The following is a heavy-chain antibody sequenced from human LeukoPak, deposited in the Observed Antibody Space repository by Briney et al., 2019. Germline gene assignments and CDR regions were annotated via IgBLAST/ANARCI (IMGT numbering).Heavy chain of an antibody. J-gene: IGHJ5*02. CDR1: GYTFTDYY. V-gene: IGHV1-46*01. CDR2: INPSGGTT. D-gene: IGHD3-3*01. Sequence: ASVKVSCKASGYTFTDYYVHWVRQAPGQGLELMGIINPSGGTTNYAQKFQGRLTMTRDTSTSTAYMELSRLRSEDTAVYYCARDLAIIVLLGTSPMGWFDPWGQGTLVTVSS. CDR3: ARDLAIIVLLGTSPMGWFDP.